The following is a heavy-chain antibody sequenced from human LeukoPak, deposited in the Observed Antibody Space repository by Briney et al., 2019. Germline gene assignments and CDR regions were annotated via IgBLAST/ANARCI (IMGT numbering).Heavy chain of an antibody. Sequence: SVKVSCKASGGTFSSYAISWVRQAPGQGLEWMGGIIPTFGTANYAQKFQGRVTITADESTSTAYMELSSLRSEDTAVYYCARSRALGELSFDAFDIWGQGTMVTVSS. J-gene: IGHJ3*02. V-gene: IGHV1-69*13. CDR3: ARSRALGELSFDAFDI. CDR1: GGTFSSYA. D-gene: IGHD3-16*02. CDR2: IIPTFGTA.